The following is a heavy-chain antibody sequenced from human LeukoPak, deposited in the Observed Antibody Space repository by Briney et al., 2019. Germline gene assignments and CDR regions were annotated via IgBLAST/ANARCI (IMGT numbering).Heavy chain of an antibody. CDR2: IYYSGST. V-gene: IGHV4-59*01. Sequence: SETLSLTCTVSGGSISSYYWSWIRQPPGKGLEWIGYIYYSGSTNYNPSLKSRVTISVDTSENQFSLKLSSVTAADTAVYYCARVFIRNWSDYYYYYMDVWGKGTTVTVSS. CDR3: ARVFIRNWSDYYYYYMDV. J-gene: IGHJ6*03. D-gene: IGHD1-20*01. CDR1: GGSISSYY.